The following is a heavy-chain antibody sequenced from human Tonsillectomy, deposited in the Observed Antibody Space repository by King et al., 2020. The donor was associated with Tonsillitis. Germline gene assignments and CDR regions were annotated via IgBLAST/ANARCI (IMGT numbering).Heavy chain of an antibody. Sequence: QLQESGPGLVKPSQTLSLTCTVSGGSISGGDCYWSWIRQFPGKGLEWIGYIYNSGNTSYNPSLKSRLTISVDTSKNQFSLKLTSVTAADTAGYYCGRYEGGVFDPWGQGTLVTVSS. J-gene: IGHJ5*02. CDR2: IYNSGNT. D-gene: IGHD2-15*01. CDR1: GGSISGGDCY. CDR3: GRYEGGVFDP. V-gene: IGHV4-31*03.